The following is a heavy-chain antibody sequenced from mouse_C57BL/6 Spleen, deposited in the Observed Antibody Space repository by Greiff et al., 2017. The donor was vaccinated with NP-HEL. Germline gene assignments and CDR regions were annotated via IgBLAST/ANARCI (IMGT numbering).Heavy chain of an antibody. CDR3: AREIYYDYDDRFAY. J-gene: IGHJ3*01. CDR2: IYPGDGDT. CDR1: GYAFSSSW. D-gene: IGHD2-4*01. V-gene: IGHV1-82*01. Sequence: QVQLQQSGPELVKPGASVKISCKASGYAFSSSWMNWVKQRPGKGLEWIGRIYPGDGDTNYNGKFKGKATLTADKSSSTAYMQLSSLTSEDSAIYFCAREIYYDYDDRFAYWGQGTLVTVSA.